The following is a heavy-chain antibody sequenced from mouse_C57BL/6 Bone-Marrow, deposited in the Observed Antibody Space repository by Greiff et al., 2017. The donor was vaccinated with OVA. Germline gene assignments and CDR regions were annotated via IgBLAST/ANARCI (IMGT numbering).Heavy chain of an antibody. V-gene: IGHV2-6*01. CDR2: IWGVGST. CDR1: GFSLTSYG. J-gene: IGHJ3*01. CDR3: ASLYYGSSYGWFAY. D-gene: IGHD1-1*01. Sequence: VKLVESGPGLVAPSQSLSITCTVSGFSLTSYGVDWVRQSPGKGLEWLGVIWGVGSTNYNSALKSRLSISKDNSKSQVFLKMNSLQTDDTAMYYCASLYYGSSYGWFAYWGQGTLVTVSA.